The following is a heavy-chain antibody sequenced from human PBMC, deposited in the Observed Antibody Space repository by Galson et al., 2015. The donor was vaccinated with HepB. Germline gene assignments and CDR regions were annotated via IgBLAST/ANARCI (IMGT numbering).Heavy chain of an antibody. V-gene: IGHV3-15*01. CDR3: TTVLRFLEWYYYYYYYGMDV. CDR2: IKSKTDGGTT. D-gene: IGHD3-3*01. CDR1: GFTFSNAW. Sequence: SLRLSCAASGFTFSNAWMSWVRQAPGKGLEWVGRIKSKTDGGTTDYAAPVKGRFTISRDDSKNTLYLQMNSLKTEDTAVYYCTTVLRFLEWYYYYYYYGMDVWGQGTTVTVSS. J-gene: IGHJ6*02.